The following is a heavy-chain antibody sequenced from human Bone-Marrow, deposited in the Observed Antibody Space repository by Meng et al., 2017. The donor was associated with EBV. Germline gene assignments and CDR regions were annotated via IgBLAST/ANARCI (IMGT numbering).Heavy chain of an antibody. J-gene: IGHJ4*02. CDR2: INAGNGNT. D-gene: IGHD4-17*01. V-gene: IGHV1-3*01. Sequence: VQGGQSGAEVRKTGASVKVSCRASGYTFTSTSFAIHWVRQAPGQRLEWMGWINAGNGNTKYSQNFQGRVTITRDTSATTVHMELRSLRSEDTAVYYCARGQHDYAFDYWGQGTLVTVSS. CDR3: ARGQHDYAFDY. CDR1: GYTFTSTSFA.